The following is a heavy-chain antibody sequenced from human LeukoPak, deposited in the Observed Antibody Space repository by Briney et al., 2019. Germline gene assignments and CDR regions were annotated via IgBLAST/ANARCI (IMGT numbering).Heavy chain of an antibody. CDR2: IRSKANSYAT. J-gene: IGHJ4*02. CDR3: TSGLSVRRSNNTPVDY. D-gene: IGHD1-1*01. CDR1: GFTFSGSA. V-gene: IGHV3-73*01. Sequence: GGSLRLSCTVSGFTFSGSAMHWVRQASGKGLEWVGCIRSKANSYATVYAASVKGRFTISRDDSKNTAYLQMNSLKTEDTAVYYCTSGLSVRRSNNTPVDYWGQGTLVTVSS.